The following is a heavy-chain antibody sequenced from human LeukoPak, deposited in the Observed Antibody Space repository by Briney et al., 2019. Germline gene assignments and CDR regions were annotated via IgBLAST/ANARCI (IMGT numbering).Heavy chain of an antibody. D-gene: IGHD4-17*01. CDR1: GGSISSSSYY. V-gene: IGHV4-39*01. CDR3: ARSLYGDYAY. J-gene: IGHJ4*02. Sequence: SETLSLTCTVSGGSISSSSYYWGWIRQPPGKGLEWIGSIYYSGSTYYNPSLKSRATISVDTSKNKFSLKLSSVTAAATAVYYCARSLYGDYAYWGQGTLVTVSS. CDR2: IYYSGST.